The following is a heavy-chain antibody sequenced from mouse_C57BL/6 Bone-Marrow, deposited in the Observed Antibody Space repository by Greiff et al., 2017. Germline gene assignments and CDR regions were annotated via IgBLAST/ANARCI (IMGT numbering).Heavy chain of an antibody. V-gene: IGHV1-7*01. CDR2: INPSTGYT. J-gene: IGHJ2*01. CDR1: GYTFTSYW. Sequence: VQLQQSGAELAKPGASVKMSCKASGYTFTSYWMHWVKQRPGQGLEWIGYINPSTGYTEYNQKIKDKATLTADKSSSTAYMQLSSLTSEDSAVYYCARNWYYVDYWGQGTTLTVSS. D-gene: IGHD4-1*01. CDR3: ARNWYYVDY.